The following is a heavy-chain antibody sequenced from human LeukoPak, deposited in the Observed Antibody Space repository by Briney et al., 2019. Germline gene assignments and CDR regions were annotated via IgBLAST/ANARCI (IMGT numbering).Heavy chain of an antibody. J-gene: IGHJ4*02. V-gene: IGHV3-23*01. D-gene: IGHD2-2*01. CDR3: AKKLPPAGAFDY. Sequence: GGSLRLSCAASGFTFSDYAMSWVRQAPGKGLEWVSGTTGSGGSSSYADSVKGRFTISRDNSKNTLFLQMYSLRAEDTAIYYCAKKLPPAGAFDYWGQGTLVTVSS. CDR1: GFTFSDYA. CDR2: TTGSGGSS.